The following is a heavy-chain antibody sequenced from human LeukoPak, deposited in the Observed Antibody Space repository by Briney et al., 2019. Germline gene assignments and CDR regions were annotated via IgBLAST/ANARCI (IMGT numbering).Heavy chain of an antibody. CDR3: ARENYYDSSGYYYSFDY. V-gene: IGHV1-69*05. CDR1: GGTFSSYA. CDR2: IIPIFGTA. J-gene: IGHJ4*02. Sequence: SVKVSCTASGGTFSSYAISWVRQAPGQGLEWMGGIIPIFGTANYAQKFQGRVTITTDESTSTAYMELSSLRSEDTAVYYCARENYYDSSGYYYSFDYWGQGTLVTVSS. D-gene: IGHD3-22*01.